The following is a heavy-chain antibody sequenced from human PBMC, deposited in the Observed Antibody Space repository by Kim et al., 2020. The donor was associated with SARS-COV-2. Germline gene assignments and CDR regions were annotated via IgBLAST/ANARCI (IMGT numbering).Heavy chain of an antibody. CDR3: ARPNTSGWPHYYYYGMGV. V-gene: IGHV3-74*01. D-gene: IGHD6-25*01. J-gene: IGHJ6*01. Sequence: GGSLRLSCAASGFTFSSYWMHWVRQAPGKGLVWVSRINSDGSSTSYADSVKGRFTISRDNAKNTLYLQMNSLRAEDTAVYYCARPNTSGWPHYYYYGMGVWGQGAMVSVSS. CDR1: GFTFSSYW. CDR2: INSDGSST.